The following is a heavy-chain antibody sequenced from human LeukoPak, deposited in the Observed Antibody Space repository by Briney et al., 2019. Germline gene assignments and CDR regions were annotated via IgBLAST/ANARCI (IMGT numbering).Heavy chain of an antibody. J-gene: IGHJ4*02. D-gene: IGHD3-10*01. Sequence: ASVKVSCNASGGTFSSYAISWVRQTPGQGLEWMGRSNPSGGSTRYAQKFQGRVAMTRDTSTSTVYMELSSLRSEDTAVYFCARGYGSGEQFHFDFWGQGTLVTVSS. V-gene: IGHV1-46*01. CDR1: GGTFSSYA. CDR3: ARGYGSGEQFHFDF. CDR2: SNPSGGST.